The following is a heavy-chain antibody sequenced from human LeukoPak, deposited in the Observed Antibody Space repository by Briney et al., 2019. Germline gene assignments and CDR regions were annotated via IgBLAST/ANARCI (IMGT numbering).Heavy chain of an antibody. J-gene: IGHJ6*03. CDR2: SSGSGGST. CDR3: AKGHGWEASYYYYYMDV. CDR1: AFTFSSNA. V-gene: IGHV3-23*01. Sequence: PGGSLRLSCAASAFTFSSNAMSWVRQATGKGLEWVTSSSGSGGSTFYADSVKGRFTISRDNSKNTLYLKMNSLRAEDTAVYYCAKGHGWEASYYYYYMDVWGKGTTVTISS. D-gene: IGHD1-26*01.